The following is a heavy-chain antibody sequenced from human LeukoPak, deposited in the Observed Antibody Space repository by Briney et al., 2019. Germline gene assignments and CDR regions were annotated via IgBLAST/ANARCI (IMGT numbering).Heavy chain of an antibody. J-gene: IGHJ6*02. CDR3: AHSDCSSIRCYGMDV. D-gene: IGHD2-2*01. V-gene: IGHV2-5*02. CDR2: IYWDDDK. Sequence: SGPTLVNPTQTLTLTCTFSGFSLSTSGVGVGWIRQPPGKALEWLALIYWDDDKRYSPSLKSRLTITKDTSKNQVVLIMTNMDPVDTATYYCAHSDCSSIRCYGMDVWGQGTTVTVSS. CDR1: GFSLSTSGVG.